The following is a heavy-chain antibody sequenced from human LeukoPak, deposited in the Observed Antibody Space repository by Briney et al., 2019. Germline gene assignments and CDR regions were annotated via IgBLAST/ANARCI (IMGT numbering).Heavy chain of an antibody. D-gene: IGHD2-2*01. Sequence: SETLSLTCTVSGGSISSYYWSWIRQPPGKGLEWIGEINHSGSTNYNPSLKSRVTISVDTSKNQFSLKLSSVTAADTAVYYCARGPAARVYGMDVWGQGTTVTVSS. CDR1: GGSISSYY. V-gene: IGHV4-34*01. CDR2: INHSGST. CDR3: ARGPAARVYGMDV. J-gene: IGHJ6*02.